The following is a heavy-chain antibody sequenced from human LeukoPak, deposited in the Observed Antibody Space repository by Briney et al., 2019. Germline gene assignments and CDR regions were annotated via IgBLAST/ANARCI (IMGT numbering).Heavy chain of an antibody. D-gene: IGHD2-2*01. CDR3: ARMPVVPAATTKIYNWFDP. CDR1: GYTFTSYG. Sequence: ASVKVSCMASGYTFTSYGISWVRQAPGQGLEWMGWNSAYNGNTNYAQKLQGRVTMTTDTSTSTAYMELRSLRSDDTAVYYCARMPVVPAATTKIYNWFDPWGQGTLVTVSS. V-gene: IGHV1-18*01. CDR2: NSAYNGNT. J-gene: IGHJ5*02.